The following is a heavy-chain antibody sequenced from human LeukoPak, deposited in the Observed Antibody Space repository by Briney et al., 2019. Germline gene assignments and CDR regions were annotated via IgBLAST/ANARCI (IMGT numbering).Heavy chain of an antibody. J-gene: IGHJ4*02. CDR3: ARVKGAYRYGSDY. V-gene: IGHV3-7*01. CDR2: IKLDGSEK. CDR1: GFIFSDYW. D-gene: IGHD5-18*01. Sequence: GGSLRLSCAASGFIFSDYWMNWVRQAPGKGLEWVANIKLDGSEKYYVDPVKGRFTISRDNAKNSLYLQMNSLRAEDTAVYYCARVKGAYRYGSDYWGQGTLVTVSS.